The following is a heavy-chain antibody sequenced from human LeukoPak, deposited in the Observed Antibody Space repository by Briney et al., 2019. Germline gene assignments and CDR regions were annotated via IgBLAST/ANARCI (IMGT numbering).Heavy chain of an antibody. CDR1: GFTFSSYA. Sequence: GGSLRLSCAASGFTFSSYAMHWVRQAPGKGLEYVSAISSNGGSTYYANSVKGRFTISRDDSKNTLYLQMGSLRAEDMAVYYCARVWGSYEFGAFDIWGQGTMVTVSS. CDR3: ARVWGSYEFGAFDI. D-gene: IGHD3-16*01. V-gene: IGHV3-64*01. J-gene: IGHJ3*02. CDR2: ISSNGGST.